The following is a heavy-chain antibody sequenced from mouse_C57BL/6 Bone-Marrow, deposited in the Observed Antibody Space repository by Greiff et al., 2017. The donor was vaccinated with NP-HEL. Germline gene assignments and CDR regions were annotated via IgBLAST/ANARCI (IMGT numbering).Heavy chain of an antibody. J-gene: IGHJ4*01. Sequence: EVNLVESGGGLVQPGGSLSLSCAASGFTFTNYYMSWVRQPPGKALEWLGFIRNKANGYTTEYSASGKGRFTISRDNSQSILYLQMNALSAEDSAPYYCARSIYYDYADDPFYAMDYWGQGTSVTVST. CDR2: IRNKANGYTT. V-gene: IGHV7-3*01. CDR3: ARSIYYDYADDPFYAMDY. D-gene: IGHD2-4*01. CDR1: GFTFTNYY.